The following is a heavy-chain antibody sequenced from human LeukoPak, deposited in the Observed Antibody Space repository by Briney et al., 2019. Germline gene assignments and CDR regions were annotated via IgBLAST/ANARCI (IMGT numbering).Heavy chain of an antibody. V-gene: IGHV1-2*02. Sequence: ASVKVSCKASGYTFTGYYIHWVRQAPGQGLEWMGWINPNSGGTKYAQKFQGRVTMTRDTSISTAYIDLSRLRSDDTAVYYCARDIRGRLRYFDWLPPFDYWGQGTLVTVSS. J-gene: IGHJ4*02. CDR2: INPNSGGT. CDR1: GYTFTGYY. D-gene: IGHD3-9*01. CDR3: ARDIRGRLRYFDWLPPFDY.